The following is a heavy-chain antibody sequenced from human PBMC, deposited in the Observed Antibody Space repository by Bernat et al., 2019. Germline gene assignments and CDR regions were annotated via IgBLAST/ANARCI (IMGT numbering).Heavy chain of an antibody. V-gene: IGHV3-11*01. J-gene: IGHJ4*02. CDR3: ARSRPEYYFDY. CDR2: ISNSGINI. CDR1: GFTFSDYY. Sequence: QVQLVESGGGLVKPGGSLRLSCAASGFTFSDYYMGWVRQAPGKGLEWVSYISNSGINIYYADSVRGRFTISRDNAKNSLYLQMNSLRAEDTAVYYCARSRPEYYFDYWGQGTLVTVS.